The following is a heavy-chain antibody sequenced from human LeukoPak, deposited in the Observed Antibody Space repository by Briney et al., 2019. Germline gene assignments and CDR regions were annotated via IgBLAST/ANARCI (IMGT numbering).Heavy chain of an antibody. V-gene: IGHV3-48*03. Sequence: PGGSLRLSCAVSGFPFKTYEMTWVRQAPGKGLEWLSSITASGTTIYYADSVRGRFRISRDNAKTSLFLHLNSLKSEDTGIYYCARTIMRDSGWSFYFDSWGQGTLVTVSS. CDR1: GFPFKTYE. CDR2: ITASGTTI. D-gene: IGHD6-19*01. J-gene: IGHJ4*02. CDR3: ARTIMRDSGWSFYFDS.